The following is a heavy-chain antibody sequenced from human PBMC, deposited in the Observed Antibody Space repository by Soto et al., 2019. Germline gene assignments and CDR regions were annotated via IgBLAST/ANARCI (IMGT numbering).Heavy chain of an antibody. J-gene: IGHJ4*02. CDR1: GGSVRRASSF. D-gene: IGHD6-25*01. Sequence: SETLSLTCTVSGGSVRRASSFWIWILQPPGKGLEWIGYIYYSGPSRYNHSLESRVTISIDSSKNQVSLTLTSVTAADTAVYYCARGYSRYAHWGRGTLVTVYS. CDR2: IYYSGPS. CDR3: ARGYSRYAH. V-gene: IGHV4-61*01.